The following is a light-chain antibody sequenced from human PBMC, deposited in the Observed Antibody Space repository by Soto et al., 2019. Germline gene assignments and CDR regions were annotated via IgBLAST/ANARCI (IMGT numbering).Light chain of an antibody. CDR3: CSYAGSYIYV. V-gene: IGLV2-11*01. J-gene: IGLJ1*01. CDR2: DVS. CDR1: SRDVGGYNY. Sequence: QSALTQPRSVSGSPGQSVTISCTGTSRDVGGYNYVSWYQHHPGKAPKLMIYDVSQRPSGVPDRFSGSKSGNTASLTISGLQAEDEADYYCCSYAGSYIYVFGTGTKLTVL.